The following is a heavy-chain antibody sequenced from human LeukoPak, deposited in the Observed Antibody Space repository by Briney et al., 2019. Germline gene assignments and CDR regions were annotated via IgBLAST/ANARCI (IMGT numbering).Heavy chain of an antibody. J-gene: IGHJ4*02. CDR3: AKGATPKLRFFDWFAAPDY. CDR2: IGAGGENT. Sequence: GGSLRLSCAASGFTFSNYAMSWVRQAPGKGLEWVSTIGAGGENTYYADSVKGRFTISRDNSKNTLSLQMTSLSAEDTAVYYCAKGATPKLRFFDWFAAPDYWGQGTLVTVSS. D-gene: IGHD3-9*01. CDR1: GFTFSNYA. V-gene: IGHV3-23*01.